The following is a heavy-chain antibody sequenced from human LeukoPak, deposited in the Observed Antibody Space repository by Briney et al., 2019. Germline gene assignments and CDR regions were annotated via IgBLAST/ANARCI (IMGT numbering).Heavy chain of an antibody. Sequence: SVKVSCKASGGTFSSYAISWVRQAPGQGLEWMGGIIPIFGTANYAQKFQGRVTITADESTSTAYMELSSLRSEDTAVYYCARVGQDIVATILRRSRGYFDYWGQGTLVTVSS. D-gene: IGHD5-12*01. CDR3: ARVGQDIVATILRRSRGYFDY. J-gene: IGHJ4*02. CDR2: IIPIFGTA. CDR1: GGTFSSYA. V-gene: IGHV1-69*01.